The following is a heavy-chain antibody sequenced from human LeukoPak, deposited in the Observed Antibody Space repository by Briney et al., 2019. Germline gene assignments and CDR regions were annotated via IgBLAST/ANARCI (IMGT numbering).Heavy chain of an antibody. CDR3: AKDLPPYYDFWSGSPVGTFDI. CDR1: GFTFSSYA. J-gene: IGHJ3*02. V-gene: IGHV3-23*01. Sequence: PGGSLRLSCAASGFTFSSYAMSWVRQAPGKGLEWVSAITDSGGSTYYADSVKGRFTISRDNSKNTLYLQMNSLRAEDTAVYYCAKDLPPYYDFWSGSPVGTFDIWGQGTMVTVSS. D-gene: IGHD3-3*01. CDR2: ITDSGGST.